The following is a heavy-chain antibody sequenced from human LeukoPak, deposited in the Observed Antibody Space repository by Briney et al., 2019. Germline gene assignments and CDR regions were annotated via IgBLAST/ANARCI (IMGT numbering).Heavy chain of an antibody. CDR3: ARASGSDLKWKLGY. D-gene: IGHD1-26*01. CDR1: GFTFSSYA. V-gene: IGHV3-30-3*01. CDR2: ISYDGSNK. Sequence: GGSLRLSCAASGFTFSSYAMHWVRQAPGKGLEWVAVISYDGSNKYYADSVKGRFTISRDNSKNTLYLQMNSLRAEDTAVYYCARASGSDLKWKLGYWGQGTLVTVSS. J-gene: IGHJ4*02.